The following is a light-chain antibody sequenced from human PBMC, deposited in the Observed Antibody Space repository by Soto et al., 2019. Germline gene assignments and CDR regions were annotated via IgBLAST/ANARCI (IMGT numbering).Light chain of an antibody. CDR3: HQYHYWWT. CDR1: RSFSGH. V-gene: IGKV3-15*01. J-gene: IGKJ1*01. CDR2: GAS. Sequence: EIVTTQSPATLSVSPGERVTLSFRASRSFSGHLAWYQQKPGQAPRLIISGASTRATGIPARFSGRGSGTEFTLSISSLQSEDFAVYYCHQYHYWWTFGQGTKVDIK.